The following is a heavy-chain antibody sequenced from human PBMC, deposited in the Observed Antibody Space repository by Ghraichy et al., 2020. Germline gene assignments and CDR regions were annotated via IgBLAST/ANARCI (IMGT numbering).Heavy chain of an antibody. CDR2: ISSSGSTI. Sequence: LSLTCAASGFTFSSYEMNWVRQAPGKGLEWVSYISSSGSTIYYADSVKGRFTISRDNAKNSLYLQMNSLRAEDTAVYYCARDLPPITIFGVAFDYWGQGTLVTVSS. J-gene: IGHJ4*02. D-gene: IGHD3-3*01. CDR1: GFTFSSYE. CDR3: ARDLPPITIFGVAFDY. V-gene: IGHV3-48*03.